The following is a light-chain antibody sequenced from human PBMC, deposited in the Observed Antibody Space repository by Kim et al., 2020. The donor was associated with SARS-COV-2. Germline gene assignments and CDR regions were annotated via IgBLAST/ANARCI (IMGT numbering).Light chain of an antibody. CDR1: RGSIAGNY. Sequence: GKTVTIPCPRSRGSIAGNYVQWYQQRPGSAPTTVIYEDNRRPPGVPDRFSGSIDSSSNTASLTISGLKTEDEADYYCQSYDSSNWVFGGGTQLTVL. CDR2: EDN. J-gene: IGLJ3*02. V-gene: IGLV6-57*03. CDR3: QSYDSSNWV.